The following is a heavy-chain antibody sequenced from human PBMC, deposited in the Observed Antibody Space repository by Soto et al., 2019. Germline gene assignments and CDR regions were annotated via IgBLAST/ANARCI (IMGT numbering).Heavy chain of an antibody. J-gene: IGHJ4*02. CDR2: INSDGSST. CDR1: GFTFSSYW. V-gene: IGHV3-74*01. CDR3: ARDSDASYFDY. Sequence: PGRSLRLSGAASGFTFSSYWMHGVRQAPGKGLVWVSRINSDGSSTSYADSVKGRFTISRDNAKNTRYLQMNSLRAEDTAVYYCARDSDASYFDYWGQGTLVTVSS.